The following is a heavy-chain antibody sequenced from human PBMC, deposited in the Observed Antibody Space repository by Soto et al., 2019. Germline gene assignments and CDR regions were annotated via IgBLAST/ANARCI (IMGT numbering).Heavy chain of an antibody. CDR3: ARGQGYCSSTSCSTNWFDP. D-gene: IGHD2-2*01. Sequence: ASVKVSCKASGYTFTSYDINWVRQATGQGLEWMGWMNPNSGNTGYAQKFQGRVTMTGNTSISTAYMELSSLRSEDTAVYYCARGQGYCSSTSCSTNWFDPWGQGTLVTVSS. CDR1: GYTFTSYD. J-gene: IGHJ5*02. CDR2: MNPNSGNT. V-gene: IGHV1-8*01.